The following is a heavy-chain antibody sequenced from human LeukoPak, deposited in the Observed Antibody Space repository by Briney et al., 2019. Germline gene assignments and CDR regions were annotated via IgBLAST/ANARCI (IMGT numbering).Heavy chain of an antibody. J-gene: IGHJ4*02. CDR1: GFSFSDYH. Sequence: GGSLRLSCAASGFSFSDYHMNWIRQAPGKGLEWLSYISPGGGTTHFADSVKGRFTISRDNAKNSLYLQMNSLTAEDTAVYYCAIGRDIAVAGPGGYFDHWGQGTLVTVSS. D-gene: IGHD6-19*01. CDR2: ISPGGGTT. V-gene: IGHV3-11*01. CDR3: AIGRDIAVAGPGGYFDH.